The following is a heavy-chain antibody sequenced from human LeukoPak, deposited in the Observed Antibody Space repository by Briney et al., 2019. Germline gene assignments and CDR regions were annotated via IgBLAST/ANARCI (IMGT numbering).Heavy chain of an antibody. CDR1: GFTVSGTH. CDR2: MYTGGTT. Sequence: GGSLRLSCTASGFTVSGTHMTWVRQAPQKGLEWVSAMYTGGTTYYADSVTGRFTVSRETSRNTLFLHMNNLRAEDTAVYYCAKDEATSGGGLASWGQGTLVIVSS. J-gene: IGHJ5*01. V-gene: IGHV3-53*01. CDR3: AKDEATSGGGLAS. D-gene: IGHD3-16*01.